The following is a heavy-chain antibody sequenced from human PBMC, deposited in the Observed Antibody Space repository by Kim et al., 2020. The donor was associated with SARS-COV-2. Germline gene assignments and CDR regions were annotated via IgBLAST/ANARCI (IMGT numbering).Heavy chain of an antibody. V-gene: IGHV3-33*08. J-gene: IGHJ6*02. D-gene: IGHD4-4*01. CDR3: ARKGYSNYDYYYGMDV. Sequence: GGSLRLSCAASGFTFSSYGMHWVRQAPGKGLEWVAVIWYDGSNKYYADSVKGRFTISRDNSKNTLYLQMNSLRAEDTAVYYCARKGYSNYDYYYGMDVWGQGTTVTVSS. CDR2: IWYDGSNK. CDR1: GFTFSSYG.